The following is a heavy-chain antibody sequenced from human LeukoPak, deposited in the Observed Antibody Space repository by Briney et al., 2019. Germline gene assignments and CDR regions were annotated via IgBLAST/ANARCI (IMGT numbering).Heavy chain of an antibody. CDR2: VSASGAST. Sequence: SLRLSCAASGFSFSNYGMSWVRQAPGKGLEWVSGVSASGASTYSEDSVKGRFIISRGNSKNMVFLQMNSLRAEDTAVYYCARQHTAWFVDYWGQGILVSVSS. J-gene: IGHJ4*02. CDR3: ARQHTAWFVDY. CDR1: GFSFSNYG. D-gene: IGHD3-9*01. V-gene: IGHV3-23*01.